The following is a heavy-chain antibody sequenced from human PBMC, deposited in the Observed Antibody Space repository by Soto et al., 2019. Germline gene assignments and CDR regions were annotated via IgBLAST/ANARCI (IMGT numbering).Heavy chain of an antibody. V-gene: IGHV5-10-1*01. CDR2: IDPSDSYT. Sequence: GESLKISCKGSGYSFTSYWISWVRQMPGKGLEWMGRIDPSDSYTNYSPSFQGHVTISADKSISTAYLQWSSLKASDTAMYYCERRPYKGYYYYGMDVWGQGTTVTVSS. CDR3: ERRPYKGYYYYGMDV. J-gene: IGHJ6*02. CDR1: GYSFTSYW. D-gene: IGHD1-1*01.